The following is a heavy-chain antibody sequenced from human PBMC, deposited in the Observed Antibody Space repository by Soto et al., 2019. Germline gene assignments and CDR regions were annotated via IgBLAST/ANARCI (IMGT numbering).Heavy chain of an antibody. CDR3: AGRRRKGYSGYGRFDY. D-gene: IGHD5-12*01. J-gene: IGHJ4*02. CDR2: INHSGST. V-gene: IGHV4-34*01. CDR1: GGSFSGYY. Sequence: QVQLQQWGAGLLKPSETLSLTCAVYGGSFSGYYWSWIRQPPGKGLEWIGEINHSGSTNYNPSLKRRVPISVDTYKTQFSLKLSSVTAADTAVYYCAGRRRKGYSGYGRFDYWGQGTLVTVSS.